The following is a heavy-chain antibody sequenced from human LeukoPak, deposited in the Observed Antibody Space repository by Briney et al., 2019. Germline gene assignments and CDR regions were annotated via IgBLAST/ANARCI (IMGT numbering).Heavy chain of an antibody. J-gene: IGHJ4*02. D-gene: IGHD6-19*01. CDR2: ISSSSSYI. V-gene: IGHV3-21*01. Sequence: PGRSLRLSCAASGFTFSSYSMNWVRQAPGKGLEWVSSISSSSSYIYYADSVKGRFTISRDNAKNSLYLQMNSLRAEDTAVYYCARDVSGWYRIDYWGQGTLVTVSS. CDR1: GFTFSSYS. CDR3: ARDVSGWYRIDY.